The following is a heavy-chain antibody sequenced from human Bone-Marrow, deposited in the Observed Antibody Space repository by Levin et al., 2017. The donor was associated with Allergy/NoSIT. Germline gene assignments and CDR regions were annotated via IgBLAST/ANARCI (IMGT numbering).Heavy chain of an antibody. V-gene: IGHV4-34*01. Sequence: SETLSLTCAVYGGSFSGYYWSWIRQPPGKGLEWIGEINHSGSTNYNPSLKSRVTISVDTSKNQFSLKLSSVTAADTAVYYCARGGPRGYSYVPLDYWGQGTLVTVSS. CDR2: INHSGST. CDR1: GGSFSGYY. D-gene: IGHD5-18*01. J-gene: IGHJ4*02. CDR3: ARGGPRGYSYVPLDY.